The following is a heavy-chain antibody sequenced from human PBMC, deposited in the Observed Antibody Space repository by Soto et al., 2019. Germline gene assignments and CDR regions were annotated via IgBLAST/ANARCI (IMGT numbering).Heavy chain of an antibody. J-gene: IGHJ6*01. V-gene: IGHV4-30-4*01. CDR1: DGSISSGDFY. CDR3: ARSHYVLGACDI. CDR2: IYHSGDA. D-gene: IGHD3-16*01. Sequence: PSETLSLTCPACDGSISSGDFYWTLIRHSPESRLEWIGYIYHSGDAYYNPSLKSRITISLDTSQSQFSLKMISVIAAATTVYLCARSHYVLGACDIWGQG.